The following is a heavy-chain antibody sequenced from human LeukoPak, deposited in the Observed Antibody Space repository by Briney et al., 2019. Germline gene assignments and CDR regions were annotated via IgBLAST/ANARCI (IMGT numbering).Heavy chain of an antibody. CDR1: GFTVSNNY. CDR3: ARDEWELLRAY. D-gene: IGHD1-26*01. Sequence: GGSLSLSCAASGFTVSNNYMGRLRQAPGKGLEWLSIIYSGGSTYYADSVKRRITISRDNINNTLYLQMNSMRDEDAAVYYCARDEWELLRAYWGQGTLVTVSS. V-gene: IGHV3-66*01. J-gene: IGHJ4*02. CDR2: IYSGGST.